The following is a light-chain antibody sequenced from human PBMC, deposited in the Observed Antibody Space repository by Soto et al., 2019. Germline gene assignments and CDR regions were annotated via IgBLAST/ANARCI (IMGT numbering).Light chain of an antibody. V-gene: IGLV2-11*01. CDR1: SSDVGGYNY. CDR2: DVS. J-gene: IGLJ7*01. Sequence: QSALTQPRSVSGSPEQSVTISCTGTSSDVGGYNYVSWYQQHPGKAPKLMIYDVSKRPSGVPDRFSGSKSGNTASLTISGLQAEDEADYYCCSYAGSHIYVFGTGTQLTVL. CDR3: CSYAGSHIYV.